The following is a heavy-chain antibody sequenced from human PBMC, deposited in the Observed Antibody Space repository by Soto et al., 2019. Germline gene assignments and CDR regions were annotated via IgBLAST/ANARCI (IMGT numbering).Heavy chain of an antibody. CDR2: IDGSGYNT. J-gene: IGHJ3*01. Sequence: GGSLRLSCAASGFTFSTYAMSWVRQAPGKGLEWVSAIDGSGYNTYYADSVKGRFTISRHNSMSRLYLQMNSLRTEDTAVYYCAHPRGYGVFDAYDFWGQGTMVTVSS. D-gene: IGHD4-17*01. CDR1: GFTFSTYA. V-gene: IGHV3-23*01. CDR3: AHPRGYGVFDAYDF.